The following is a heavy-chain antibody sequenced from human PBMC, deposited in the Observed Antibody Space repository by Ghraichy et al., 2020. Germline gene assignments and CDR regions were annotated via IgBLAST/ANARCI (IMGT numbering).Heavy chain of an antibody. D-gene: IGHD6-13*01. CDR2: INHSGST. V-gene: IGHV4-34*01. J-gene: IGHJ4*02. CDR3: ARGGITRPSYSSSWYYFDY. Sequence: SETLSLTCAVYGGSFSGYYWSWIRQPQGKGLEWIGEINHSGSTNYNPSLKSRVTISVDTSKNQFSLKLSSVTAADTAVYYCARGGITRPSYSSSWYYFDYWGQGTLVTVSS. CDR1: GGSFSGYY.